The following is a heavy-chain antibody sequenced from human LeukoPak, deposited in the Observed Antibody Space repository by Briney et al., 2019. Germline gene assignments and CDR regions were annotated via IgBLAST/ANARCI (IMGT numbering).Heavy chain of an antibody. CDR1: GGTFNSYT. J-gene: IGHJ4*02. CDR2: IIPILLIA. CDR3: ARTYYYGSGSYTAPDY. V-gene: IGHV1-69*02. Sequence: SVKVSCKASGGTFNSYTISWVRQAPGQGLEWMGRIIPILLIANYAQKFQGRVAITADKSTSTAYMELSSLRSEDTAVYYCARTYYYGSGSYTAPDYWGQGTLVTVSS. D-gene: IGHD3-10*01.